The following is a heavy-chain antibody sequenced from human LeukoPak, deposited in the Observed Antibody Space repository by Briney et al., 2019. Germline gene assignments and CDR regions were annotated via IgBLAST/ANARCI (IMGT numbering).Heavy chain of an antibody. CDR3: ARYREVGATVDY. D-gene: IGHD1-26*01. V-gene: IGHV4-38-2*02. CDR2: IYYRGST. J-gene: IGHJ4*02. CDR1: GYSTSSGYY. Sequence: PSETLSLTCTVSGYSTSSGYYWGWIRQPPGRELEWIASIYYRGSTHYNPSLASLKSRVTISGDTSKNQFSLTLSSVTAADTAVYYCARYREVGATVDYWGQGTLVTVSS.